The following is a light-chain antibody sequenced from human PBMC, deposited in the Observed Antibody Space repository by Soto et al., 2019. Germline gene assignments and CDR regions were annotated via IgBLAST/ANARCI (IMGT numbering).Light chain of an antibody. CDR1: SSNIGAGYG. V-gene: IGLV1-40*01. CDR3: QSYDSSLSDV. CDR2: GNS. Sequence: QSVLTQPPSVSGAPGQRVTISCTGSSSNIGAGYGVLWYQQLPGTATKLLIYGNSNRPSGVPDRFSSSKSGTSASLAITGLQAEDEAGYYCQSYDSSLSDVFGTGTKLTVL. J-gene: IGLJ1*01.